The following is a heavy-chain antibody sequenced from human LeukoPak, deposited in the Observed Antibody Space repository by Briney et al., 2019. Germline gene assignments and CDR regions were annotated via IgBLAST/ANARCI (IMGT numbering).Heavy chain of an antibody. V-gene: IGHV3-30*18. CDR2: ISYDGSNK. CDR1: GFTFSSYG. CDR3: AKDFKASFDP. Sequence: GGSLRLSCAASGFTFSSYGMHWVRQAPGKGLEWVAVISYDGSNKYYADSVKGRFTISRDNYKNTLYLQMNSLRAEDTAVYYCAKDFKASFDPWGQGTLVTVSS. J-gene: IGHJ5*02.